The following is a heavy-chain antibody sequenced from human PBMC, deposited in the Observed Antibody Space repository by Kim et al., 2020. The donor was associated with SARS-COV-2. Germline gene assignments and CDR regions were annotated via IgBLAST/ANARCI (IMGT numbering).Heavy chain of an antibody. CDR3: AGGAAAGTMYYYGMDV. J-gene: IGHJ6*02. Sequence: SVKVSCKASGGTFSSYAISWVRQAPGQGLEWMGGIIPIFGTANYAQKFQGRVTITADESTSTAYMELSSLRSEDTAVYYCAGGAAAGTMYYYGMDVWGQGTTVTVSS. CDR2: IIPIFGTA. D-gene: IGHD6-13*01. CDR1: GGTFSSYA. V-gene: IGHV1-69*13.